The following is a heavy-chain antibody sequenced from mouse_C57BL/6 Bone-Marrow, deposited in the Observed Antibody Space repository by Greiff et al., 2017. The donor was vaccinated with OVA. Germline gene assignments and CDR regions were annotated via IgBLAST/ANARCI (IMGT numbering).Heavy chain of an antibody. CDR1: GYTFTNYW. V-gene: IGHV1-59*01. CDR3: AHYGSRLYLHY. CDR2: IAPSDSYI. J-gene: IGHJ2*02. D-gene: IGHD1-1*01. Sequence: VQLQQPGAELVMPGTSVKLSCKASGYTFTNYWMHWVKQRPGQGLEWIGVIAPSDSYINYNQKFKGRATLTVDTSSSTAYMHLSSLTSEDSAVYYCAHYGSRLYLHYWGQGTSLTVSS.